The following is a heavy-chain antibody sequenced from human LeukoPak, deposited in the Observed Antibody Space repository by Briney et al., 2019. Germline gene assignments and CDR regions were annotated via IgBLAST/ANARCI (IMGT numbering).Heavy chain of an antibody. CDR1: GFVFSTHS. V-gene: IGHV3-21*01. Sequence: PGGSLRLSCATSGFVFSTHSMNWVRQAPGKGLEWVASINSSGDYVYHADSVKGRFTISRDNAKNSLFLQLNSLRVEDTAVYYCARERRSAGSFDYWGRGTLVTVSS. J-gene: IGHJ4*02. D-gene: IGHD3-10*01. CDR2: INSSGDYV. CDR3: ARERRSAGSFDY.